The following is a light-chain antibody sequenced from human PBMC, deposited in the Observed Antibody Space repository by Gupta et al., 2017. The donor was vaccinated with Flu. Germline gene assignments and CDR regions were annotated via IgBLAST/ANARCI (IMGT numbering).Light chain of an antibody. CDR3: QQYDL. J-gene: IGKJ4*01. CDR2: DAS. Sequence: SLSASVGDRVTITCQASQDISNYLNWYQQKPGKAPKLLIYDASNLETGVPSRFSGSGSGTDFTFTISSLQPEDIVTYYCQQYDLFGGGTKVEIK. CDR1: QDISNY. V-gene: IGKV1-33*01.